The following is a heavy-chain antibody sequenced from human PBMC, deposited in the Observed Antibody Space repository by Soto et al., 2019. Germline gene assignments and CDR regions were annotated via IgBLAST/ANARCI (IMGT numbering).Heavy chain of an antibody. Sequence: EVQVVETGGGLIQPGGSLRLSCAASGLIVSTNYMNWVRQAPGKGLEWVSVLYSGGSTHYAGSVKGRFIISRDNSKNTLYLQMNSLRAEDTAVYYCARDRPGDEGDAFDIWGHGTLVTVSS. CDR3: ARDRPGDEGDAFDI. CDR2: LYSGGST. J-gene: IGHJ3*02. CDR1: GLIVSTNY. D-gene: IGHD3-10*01. V-gene: IGHV3-53*02.